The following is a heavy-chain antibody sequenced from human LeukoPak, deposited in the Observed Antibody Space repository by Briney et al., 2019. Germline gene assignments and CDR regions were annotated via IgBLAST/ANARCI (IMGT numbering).Heavy chain of an antibody. Sequence: SETLSLTCTVSGGSISSYYWSWIRQPPGKGLEWIGYIYYSGSTNYNPSLKSRVTISVDTSKNQFSLKLSSVTAADTAVYYCARGQWLVDYWGQGTLVTVSS. CDR2: IYYSGST. CDR3: ARGQWLVDY. D-gene: IGHD6-19*01. J-gene: IGHJ4*02. CDR1: GGSISSYY. V-gene: IGHV4-59*01.